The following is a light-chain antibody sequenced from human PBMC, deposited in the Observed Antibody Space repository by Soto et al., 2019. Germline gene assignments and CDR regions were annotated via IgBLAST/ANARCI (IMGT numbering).Light chain of an antibody. CDR3: QQYGGSVPIT. CDR1: QSVSSAY. CDR2: GAS. V-gene: IGKV3-20*01. Sequence: EIVLTQSPGTLSLSPGERATLSCRASQSVSSAYLAWYQQKPGQAPRLLISGASSRATGIPDRFSGSGSGTDFSLTISGLEPEDFAGYYCQQYGGSVPITFGQGTRLDIK. J-gene: IGKJ5*01.